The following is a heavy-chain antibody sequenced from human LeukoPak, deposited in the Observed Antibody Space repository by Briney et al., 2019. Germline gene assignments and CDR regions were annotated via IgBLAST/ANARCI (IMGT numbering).Heavy chain of an antibody. J-gene: IGHJ4*02. CDR3: AGARHGDYRWDY. V-gene: IGHV5-51*01. D-gene: IGHD4-17*01. Sequence: GESLEISCKDSGYSFTNYWIGWVRQMPGKGLEWMGIIHSADSNTKYSPSFQGRVTISADKSISTAYLQWSGLKASDTAMYYCAGARHGDYRWDYWGQGTLVTVSS. CDR2: IHSADSNT. CDR1: GYSFTNYW.